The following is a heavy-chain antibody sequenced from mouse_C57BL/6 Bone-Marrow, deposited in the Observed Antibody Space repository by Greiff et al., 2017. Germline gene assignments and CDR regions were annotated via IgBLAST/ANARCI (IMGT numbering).Heavy chain of an antibody. CDR3: ARRRIYYGNYYSYYAMDY. CDR2: ISSGSSTI. D-gene: IGHD2-1*01. Sequence: EVKLVASGGGLVKPGGSLQLSCAASGFTFSDYGMHWVRQAPEKGLAWVAYISSGSSTIYYADTVKGRFAISRDNAKNTLFLQMTGRRSEDTAMYYCARRRIYYGNYYSYYAMDYWGQGTSVTVSS. CDR1: GFTFSDYG. J-gene: IGHJ4*01. V-gene: IGHV5-17*01.